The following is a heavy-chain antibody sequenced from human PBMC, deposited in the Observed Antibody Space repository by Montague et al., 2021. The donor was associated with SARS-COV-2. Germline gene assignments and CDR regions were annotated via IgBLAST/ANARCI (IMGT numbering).Heavy chain of an antibody. CDR1: GASISNSPYY. J-gene: IGHJ5*02. Sequence: SETLSLTCSVAGASISNSPYYWGWIRQPPGRGLDWIGSIFYSGTTYYKPSLKSRVTISVDTSKNQFSLRLTSVTAADTAVYFCARGHLWGQGVLVTVSS. CDR2: IFYSGTT. CDR3: ARGHL. V-gene: IGHV4-39*07.